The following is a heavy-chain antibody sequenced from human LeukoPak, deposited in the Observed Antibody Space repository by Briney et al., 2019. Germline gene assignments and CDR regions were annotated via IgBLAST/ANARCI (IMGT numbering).Heavy chain of an antibody. V-gene: IGHV1-2*02. D-gene: IGHD2-21*01. J-gene: IGHJ4*02. Sequence: ASPKASCKASGYTFSGYFMHWVRQAPGQGLEWMGWLNPNSGGTNYAQRFQGRVTMTRDPSISTAYMELSRLPSDARPVFFVGRGTEYGSFAYWGQGTLVSVSS. CDR3: GRGTEYGSFAY. CDR2: LNPNSGGT. CDR1: GYTFSGYF.